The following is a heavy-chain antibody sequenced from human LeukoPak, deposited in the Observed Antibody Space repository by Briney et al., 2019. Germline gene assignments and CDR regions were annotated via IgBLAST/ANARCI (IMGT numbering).Heavy chain of an antibody. Sequence: GGSLRLSRAASGFTFSNFAMAWVRQAQGKGLEWVSGISGNSEVTLYTDSVKGRFTISRDNSKNRLFLQMNSLTAADTAIYYCAKRDYSDPASYSPLFDHWGQGTLVTVSS. D-gene: IGHD2-15*01. CDR1: GFTFSNFA. CDR3: AKRDYSDPASYSPLFDH. CDR2: ISGNSEVT. J-gene: IGHJ4*02. V-gene: IGHV3-23*01.